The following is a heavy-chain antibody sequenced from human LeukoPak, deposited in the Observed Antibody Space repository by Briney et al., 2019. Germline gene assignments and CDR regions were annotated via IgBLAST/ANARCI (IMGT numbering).Heavy chain of an antibody. CDR2: ISYDGSNK. J-gene: IGHJ6*02. CDR1: GFTFSSYA. V-gene: IGHV3-30*04. Sequence: GGSLRLSCAASGFTFSSYAMHWVRQAPGKGLEWVAVISYDGSNKYYADSVKGRFTISRDNSKNTLYLQMNSLRAEDTAVYYCARDSRGRYYYYGMDVWGQGTTVTVSS. D-gene: IGHD1-26*01. CDR3: ARDSRGRYYYYGMDV.